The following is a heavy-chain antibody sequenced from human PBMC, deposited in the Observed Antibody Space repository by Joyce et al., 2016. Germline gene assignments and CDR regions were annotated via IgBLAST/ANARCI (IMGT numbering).Heavy chain of an antibody. J-gene: IGHJ4*02. CDR3: YGYNS. CDR1: GFTFSGTT. CDR2: IRKKTNSYAT. V-gene: IGHV3-73*02. D-gene: IGHD5-18*01. Sequence: EVQLVESGGGLVQPGGSLKRSGAAAGFTFSGTTMHWVRQASGKGREWVGRIRKKTNSYATSYTASVKGRFTIARDDSQNTAYLHMSSLKTEDTAVDYCYGYNSWGQGTLVTVSS.